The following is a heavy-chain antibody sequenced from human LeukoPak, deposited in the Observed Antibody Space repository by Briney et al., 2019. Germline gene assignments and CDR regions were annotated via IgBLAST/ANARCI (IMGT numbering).Heavy chain of an antibody. V-gene: IGHV3-66*01. J-gene: IGHJ4*02. CDR1: GFIFTNAW. D-gene: IGHD3-22*01. CDR3: TAGLYDTGGVDH. Sequence: SGGSLRLSCTASGFIFTNAWMTWVRQAPGKGLEWVGRDRGTKDYAAPAEDRFSISRDNSKNTLYLVMINLKTEDTAVYYCTAGLYDTGGVDHWGQGTLVTVSS. CDR2: DRGTK.